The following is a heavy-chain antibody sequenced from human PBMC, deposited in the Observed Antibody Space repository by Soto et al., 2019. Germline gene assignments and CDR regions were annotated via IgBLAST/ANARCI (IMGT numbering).Heavy chain of an antibody. CDR1: GFTFRDYD. D-gene: IGHD6-6*01. J-gene: IGHJ5*02. CDR3: ARKGPRAARPNH. Sequence: QVQLVESGGGLVRPGGSLRLSCAASGFTFRDYDMSWIRQAPGKGLEGVSCISSSGTATYYADSVKGRFTISRDNAKNSQYVEMNSLRVEDTAVYYCARKGPRAARPNHWGQGTLVTVSS. CDR2: ISSSGTAT. V-gene: IGHV3-11*01.